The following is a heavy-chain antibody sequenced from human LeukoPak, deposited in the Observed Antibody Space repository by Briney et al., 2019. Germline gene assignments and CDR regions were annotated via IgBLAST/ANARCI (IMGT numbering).Heavy chain of an antibody. CDR1: GFTFSNYY. Sequence: GGSLRLSCAASGFTFSNYYMSWIRQAPGKGLEWVSYINTSSSYTNYADSVKGRFTISRDNAKNSLYLQMNSLRAEDTAVYHCARESIVVVQGGMDVWGQGTTVTVSS. J-gene: IGHJ6*02. CDR3: ARESIVVVQGGMDV. CDR2: INTSSSYT. D-gene: IGHD3-22*01. V-gene: IGHV3-11*05.